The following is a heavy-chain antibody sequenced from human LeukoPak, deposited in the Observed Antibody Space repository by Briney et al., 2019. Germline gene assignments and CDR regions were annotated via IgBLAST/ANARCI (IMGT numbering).Heavy chain of an antibody. V-gene: IGHV3-23*01. Sequence: GGSLRLSCAASGITFSNFAMRWVRQAPGKGLEWVSLIIGSSGDTFYADSVKGRFTISRDNSKNRLYLQMNSLRAEDTALYYCAKGAYDYIEMGYFDSWGQGTLVTVSS. CDR2: IIGSSGDT. CDR1: GITFSNFA. D-gene: IGHD5-12*01. J-gene: IGHJ4*02. CDR3: AKGAYDYIEMGYFDS.